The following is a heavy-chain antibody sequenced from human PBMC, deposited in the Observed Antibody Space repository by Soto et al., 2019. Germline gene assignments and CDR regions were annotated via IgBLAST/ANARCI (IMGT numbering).Heavy chain of an antibody. CDR2: INHSGNT. J-gene: IGHJ5*02. CDR1: GGSIGTSAYY. CDR3: SRRAPAGFDP. Sequence: SETLSLTCAVSGGSIGTSAYYWGWIRQAPGKGLEWIGSINHSGNTYLSPSLKDRVTMSVDTSKNSFSLKLRSATAADTGLYYCSRRAPAGFDPWGQGKLVTVSS. V-gene: IGHV4-39*01.